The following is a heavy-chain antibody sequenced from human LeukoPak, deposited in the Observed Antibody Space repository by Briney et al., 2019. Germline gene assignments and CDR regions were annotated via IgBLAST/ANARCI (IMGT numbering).Heavy chain of an antibody. J-gene: IGHJ5*02. CDR1: GGTFSSYA. Sequence: ASVKVFCKASGGTFSSYAISWVRQAPGQGLEWMGGIIPIFGTANYAQKFQGRVTITADKSTSTAYMELSSLRSEDTAVYYCARDQAIFGVVITNNWFDPWGQGTLVTVSS. V-gene: IGHV1-69*06. D-gene: IGHD3-3*01. CDR3: ARDQAIFGVVITNNWFDP. CDR2: IIPIFGTA.